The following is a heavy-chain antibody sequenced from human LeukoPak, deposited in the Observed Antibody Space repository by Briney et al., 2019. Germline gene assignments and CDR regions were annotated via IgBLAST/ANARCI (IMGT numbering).Heavy chain of an antibody. CDR1: GGSISSGDYY. J-gene: IGHJ5*02. CDR2: IYYSGST. D-gene: IGHD3-10*01. V-gene: IGHV4-30-4*01. Sequence: SETLSLTCTVSGGSISSGDYYWSWIRQPPGKGLEWIGYIYYSGSTYYNPSLKSRVTISVDTSKNQFSLKLSSVTAADTAVYYCASLYGSGSYTYNWFDPWGQGTLATVSS. CDR3: ASLYGSGSYTYNWFDP.